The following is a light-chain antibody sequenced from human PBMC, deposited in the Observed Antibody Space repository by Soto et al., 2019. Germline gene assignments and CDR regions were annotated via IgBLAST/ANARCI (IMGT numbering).Light chain of an antibody. CDR3: QQYNNQWT. V-gene: IGKV1-5*03. CDR1: QNISNW. CDR2: KAS. J-gene: IGKJ1*01. Sequence: DIQMTRSPSTLSASVGDRVTITCRASQNISNWLAWYQQIPGSAPKLLIYKASYLQSGVPSRFSGNGSGTEFTLTVSSLQPGDSAVYFCQQYNNQWTFGPGTRVEIK.